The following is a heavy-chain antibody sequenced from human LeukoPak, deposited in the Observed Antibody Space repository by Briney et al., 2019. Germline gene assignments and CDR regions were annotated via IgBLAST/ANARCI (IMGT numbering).Heavy chain of an antibody. Sequence: GTSLRLSCAASGFTFSSYAMSWVRQAPGKGLEWVAVISYDGSDKYYADSVKGRFTISRDNSKNTLYLQMNSLRPEDTAVYYCARDWGRRYSSGWYGDFDYWGQGTLVTVSS. CDR3: ARDWGRRYSSGWYGDFDY. J-gene: IGHJ4*02. V-gene: IGHV3-30-3*01. CDR2: ISYDGSDK. D-gene: IGHD6-19*01. CDR1: GFTFSSYA.